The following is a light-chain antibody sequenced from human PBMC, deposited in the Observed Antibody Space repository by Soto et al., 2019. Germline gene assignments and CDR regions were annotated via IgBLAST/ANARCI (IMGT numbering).Light chain of an antibody. CDR2: AAS. CDR3: QEYDSAPLT. J-gene: IGKJ4*01. CDR1: QDISNY. V-gene: IGKV1-27*01. Sequence: DIQMTQSPSSLSASVGDRVTITCRASQDISNYLAWYQQKPGKVPKLLISAASTLQSGVPSRFSGSGSGADFTRSISILQPEDVATYYCQEYDSAPLTFGGGTKVEIK.